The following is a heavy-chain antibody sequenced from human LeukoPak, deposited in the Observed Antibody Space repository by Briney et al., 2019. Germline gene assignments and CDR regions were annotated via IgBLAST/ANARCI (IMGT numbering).Heavy chain of an antibody. V-gene: IGHV3-23*01. Sequence: GGSLRLSCAGPGFIFSNYAMSWVRQAPGQGLEWVSTISNSGDATFYADAVKGRFTISRDNSKNTLYLQMYSLRAEDTAIYYCAKAPPYTKYFDYWGQGTLPTVSS. D-gene: IGHD1-1*01. J-gene: IGHJ4*02. CDR2: ISNSGDAT. CDR1: GFIFSNYA. CDR3: AKAPPYTKYFDY.